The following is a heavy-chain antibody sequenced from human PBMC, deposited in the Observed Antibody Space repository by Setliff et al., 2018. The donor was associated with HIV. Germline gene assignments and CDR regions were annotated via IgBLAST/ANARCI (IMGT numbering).Heavy chain of an antibody. CDR1: GGSFRDYF. CDR2: INLTGGT. D-gene: IGHD3-22*01. CDR3: AAWYYYDSAGSYFFDY. Sequence: PSETLSLTCAVSGGSFRDYFWTWIRQPPGKGLEWIGEINLTGGTSYNPSLESRVTISRDTQKQFSPKLQSVTAADTAVYYCAAWYYYDSAGSYFFDYWGQGTLVTVS. J-gene: IGHJ4*02. V-gene: IGHV4-34*01.